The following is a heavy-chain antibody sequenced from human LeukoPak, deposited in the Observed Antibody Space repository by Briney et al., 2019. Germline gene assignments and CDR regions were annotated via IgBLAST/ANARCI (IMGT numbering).Heavy chain of an antibody. Sequence: GGSLRLSCAASGFTFSSSAMSWVRQAPGKGLEWVAVISYDGTNKFYADSVKGRFTIARDDSKNTVSLQMNSLRTEDTAVYYCARHYADYDAFDIWGQGTMVTVSS. V-gene: IGHV3-30*04. D-gene: IGHD4-17*01. CDR1: GFTFSSSA. CDR3: ARHYADYDAFDI. CDR2: ISYDGTNK. J-gene: IGHJ3*02.